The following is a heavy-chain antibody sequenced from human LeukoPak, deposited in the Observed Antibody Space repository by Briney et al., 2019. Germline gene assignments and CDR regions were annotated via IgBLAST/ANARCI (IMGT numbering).Heavy chain of an antibody. Sequence: ASVKVSCKVSGYTLTELSMHWVRQAPGQGLEWMGIIDPSGGSTNYAQKFQGRVTMTRDTSTSTVYMELSSLRSEDTAVYYCARESGGNPATSEDYWGQGTLVTVSS. V-gene: IGHV1-46*01. CDR2: IDPSGGST. CDR3: ARESGGNPATSEDY. D-gene: IGHD4-23*01. J-gene: IGHJ4*02. CDR1: GYTLTELS.